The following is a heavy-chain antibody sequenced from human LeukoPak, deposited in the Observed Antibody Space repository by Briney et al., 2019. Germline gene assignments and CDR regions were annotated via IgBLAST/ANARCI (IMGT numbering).Heavy chain of an antibody. CDR1: GGSISSSGYY. Sequence: SETLSLTCTVSGGSISSSGYYWGWIRQPPGKGLEWIGSIYYSGSTYYNPSLKSRVTISVDTSKNQFSLKLSSVTAADTAVYYCARPHGYYASGRGFDYWGQGTLVIVSS. D-gene: IGHD3-10*01. J-gene: IGHJ4*02. CDR2: IYYSGST. CDR3: ARPHGYYASGRGFDY. V-gene: IGHV4-39*01.